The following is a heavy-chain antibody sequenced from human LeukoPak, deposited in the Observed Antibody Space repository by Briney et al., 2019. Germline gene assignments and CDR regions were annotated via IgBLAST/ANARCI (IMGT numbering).Heavy chain of an antibody. V-gene: IGHV3-23*01. D-gene: IGHD3-22*01. Sequence: QPGGSLRLSCAASGFTFSSYAMSWVRQAPGKGLEWVSAISGSGGSTYYADSVKGRFTISRDNSKNTLYLQMNSLRAEDTAVYYCAKATRDYYDSSSYYYSGDYYYYYMDVWGKGTTVTVSS. CDR2: ISGSGGST. CDR3: AKATRDYYDSSSYYYSGDYYYYYMDV. J-gene: IGHJ6*03. CDR1: GFTFSSYA.